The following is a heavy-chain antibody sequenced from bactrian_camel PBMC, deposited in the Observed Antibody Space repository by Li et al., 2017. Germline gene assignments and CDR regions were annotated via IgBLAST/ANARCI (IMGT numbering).Heavy chain of an antibody. CDR2: MNTGGGRV. J-gene: IGHJ4*01. Sequence: QLVESGGGSVQAGESLRLSCAVAGITASNNFLAWFRQAPGKEREALTAMNTGGGRVYYAAPVTGRFTISHLDAKNTLYLQMNSLKPEDTAMYICAADRPRFFCRIDQGFDYWGQGTQVTVS. CDR1: GITASNNF. V-gene: IGHV3S1*01. D-gene: IGHD1*01. CDR3: AADRPRFFCRIDQGFDY.